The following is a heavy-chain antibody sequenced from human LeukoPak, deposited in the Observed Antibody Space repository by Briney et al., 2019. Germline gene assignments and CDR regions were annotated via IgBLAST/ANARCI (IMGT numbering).Heavy chain of an antibody. J-gene: IGHJ4*02. CDR1: GFIFSNCW. Sequence: PGGSLRLSCTASGFIFSNCWMHWVRQVPGKGLVRVSRIKTDGSTTTYADSVKGRFTISRDNARNTLYLQMNSLRAEDTAIYYCVRVGGPDYYFDYWGQGILVTVSS. CDR3: VRVGGPDYYFDY. D-gene: IGHD3-10*01. CDR2: IKTDGSTT. V-gene: IGHV3-74*01.